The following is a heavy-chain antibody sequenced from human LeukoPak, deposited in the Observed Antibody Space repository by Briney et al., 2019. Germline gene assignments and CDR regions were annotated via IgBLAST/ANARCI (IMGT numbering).Heavy chain of an antibody. Sequence: SETLSLTCSVSGASITSYYWSWIRQPAGKGLEWIGRIYTSGSTDYNPSLKSRVTMSVGTSKNQFSLKLNSVTAADTAVYYCARYSSSSSFDCWGQGTLVTVSS. CDR2: IYTSGST. J-gene: IGHJ4*02. V-gene: IGHV4-4*07. CDR1: GASITSYY. CDR3: ARYSSSSSFDC. D-gene: IGHD6-13*01.